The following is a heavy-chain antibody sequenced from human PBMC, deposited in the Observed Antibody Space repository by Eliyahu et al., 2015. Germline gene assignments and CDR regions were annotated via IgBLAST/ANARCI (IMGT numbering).Heavy chain of an antibody. D-gene: IGHD3-10*01. Sequence: EVQLVESGGGLVQPGGSLRLSCAASGFTFXSYWMHWVRQAPGKGLVWVSRMNSDGSSTKYADXVKGRFTISRDNAKNTVYLQMNSLRAEDTAVYHCARGRLWFETDALDIWGQGTMVTVSS. V-gene: IGHV3-74*03. CDR2: MNSDGSST. J-gene: IGHJ3*02. CDR1: GFTFXSYW. CDR3: ARGRLWFETDALDI.